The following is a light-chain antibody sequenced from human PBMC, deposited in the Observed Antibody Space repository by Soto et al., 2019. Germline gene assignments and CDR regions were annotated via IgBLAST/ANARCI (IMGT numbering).Light chain of an antibody. CDR2: EVS. Sequence: QSVLTQPASVSESPGQSITISCTGTSSDVGGYNYVSWYQHHPGKAPKLMIFEVSNRPSGVSNRFSGSKSGNTASLTISGLQAEDEADYYCSSYTSSSTLVVFGGGTQLTVL. CDR1: SSDVGGYNY. J-gene: IGLJ2*01. CDR3: SSYTSSSTLVV. V-gene: IGLV2-14*01.